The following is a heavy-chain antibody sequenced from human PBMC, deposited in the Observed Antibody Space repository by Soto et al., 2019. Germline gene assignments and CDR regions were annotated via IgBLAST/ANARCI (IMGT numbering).Heavy chain of an antibody. D-gene: IGHD2-15*01. J-gene: IGHJ6*04. V-gene: IGHV3-33*01. CDR1: GFTFSSYG. CDR2: IWYDGSNK. CDR3: ARDDVLCDGGRCYGVPLDV. Sequence: GGSLRLSCAASGFTFSSYGMHWVRQAPGKGLEWMAVIWYDGSNKYYADSVKGRFTISRDNSKNTLYLQMNSLRAEDTAVYYCARDDVLCDGGRCYGVPLDVWGKGTTVTVSS.